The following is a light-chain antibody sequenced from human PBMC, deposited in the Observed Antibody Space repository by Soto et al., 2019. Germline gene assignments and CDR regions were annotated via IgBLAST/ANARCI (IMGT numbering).Light chain of an antibody. V-gene: IGKV3-15*01. CDR2: GAS. CDR1: QSVSRN. CDR3: QPYNNWPPGT. Sequence: EIVMSQSPATLSVSPGERATLSCRASQSVSRNLAWYQQKPGQAPRLLIYGASTRATGIPARFSGSGSGTEFTLTISSLQSEDFAVYYCQPYNNWPPGTFGQGTKLEIK. J-gene: IGKJ1*01.